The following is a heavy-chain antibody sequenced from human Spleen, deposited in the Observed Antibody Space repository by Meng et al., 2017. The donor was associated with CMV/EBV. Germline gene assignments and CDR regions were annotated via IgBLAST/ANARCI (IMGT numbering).Heavy chain of an antibody. Sequence: GSLRLSCAVYGGSFSGYYWSWIRQPPGKGLEWIGEINHSGSTNYNPSLKSRVTISVDTSKNQFSLKLSSVTAADTAVYYCARDIRVVEDYYYGMDVWGQGTTVTVSS. D-gene: IGHD2-15*01. J-gene: IGHJ6*02. CDR3: ARDIRVVEDYYYGMDV. CDR2: INHSGST. V-gene: IGHV4-34*01. CDR1: GGSFSGYY.